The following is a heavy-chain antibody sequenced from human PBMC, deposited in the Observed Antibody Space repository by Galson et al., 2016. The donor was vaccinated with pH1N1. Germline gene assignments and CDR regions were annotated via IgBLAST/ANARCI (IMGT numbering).Heavy chain of an antibody. CDR3: AHFFYGDYVDYFDY. Sequence: PALVKPTQTLTLTCTFSGFSISSSGMGVGWIRQPPGKALEWLAVIYWDDDKRYSPSLKSRLTITKDTSKNQVVLTMTNMDPVDTATYYCAHFFYGDYVDYFDYWGQGTLVTVSS. J-gene: IGHJ4*02. D-gene: IGHD4-17*01. V-gene: IGHV2-5*02. CDR1: GFSISSSGMG. CDR2: IYWDDDK.